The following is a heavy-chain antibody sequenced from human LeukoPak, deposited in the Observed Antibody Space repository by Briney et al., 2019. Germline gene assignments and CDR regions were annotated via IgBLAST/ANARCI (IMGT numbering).Heavy chain of an antibody. V-gene: IGHV4-34*01. CDR3: ARGRYYDYVWGSYRYNWFDP. D-gene: IGHD3-16*02. CDR2: INHSGST. CDR1: GGSFSGYY. Sequence: SETLSLTCAVYGGSFSGYYWSWIRQPPGKGLEWIGEINHSGSTNYNPSLKSRVTISVDTSKNQFSLKLSSVTAADTAVYYCARGRYYDYVWGSYRYNWFDPWGQGTLSPSPQ. J-gene: IGHJ5*02.